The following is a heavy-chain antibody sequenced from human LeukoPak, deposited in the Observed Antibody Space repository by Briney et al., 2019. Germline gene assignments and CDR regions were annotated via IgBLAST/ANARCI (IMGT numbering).Heavy chain of an antibody. CDR2: ISPDSNYI. Sequence: GGSLRLSCAASGFTFSTYSMAWVRQAPGKGLEWVSSISPDSNYIYYADSLKGRFTISRDNAKISLYLQMNSLRADETAVYYCARVALGVAGVLTFDYWGRGTLVIVSS. J-gene: IGHJ4*02. D-gene: IGHD6-19*01. CDR3: ARVALGVAGVLTFDY. V-gene: IGHV3-21*01. CDR1: GFTFSTYS.